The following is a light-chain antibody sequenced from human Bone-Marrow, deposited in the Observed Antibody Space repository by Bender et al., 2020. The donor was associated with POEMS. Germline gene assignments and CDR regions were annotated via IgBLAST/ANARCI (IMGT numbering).Light chain of an antibody. CDR1: NSDVGSRDL. Sequence: QSALTQPASVSGSPGQAITISCTGTNSDVGSRDLVAWFRQYPGKAPTLVIYDVNVRPSGVSDRFSGSKSGNPASLTIFGLHQEDEADYYCSSFTTSDTVVFGSGTKVTVL. J-gene: IGLJ1*01. CDR3: SSFTTSDTVV. CDR2: DVN. V-gene: IGLV2-14*03.